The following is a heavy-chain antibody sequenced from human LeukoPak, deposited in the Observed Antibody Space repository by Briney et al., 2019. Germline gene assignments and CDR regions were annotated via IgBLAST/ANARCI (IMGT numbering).Heavy chain of an antibody. D-gene: IGHD6-19*01. V-gene: IGHV3-48*03. CDR3: ARVGSGWYFDY. J-gene: IGHJ4*02. Sequence: GGSLRLSCAASGFTFSSYEMNWVRQAPGKGLEWVSSISSSCSTIYYADSVKGRFAISRDNAKNSLYLQMNSLRAEDTAVYYCARVGSGWYFDYWGQGTLVTV. CDR2: ISSSCSTI. CDR1: GFTFSSYE.